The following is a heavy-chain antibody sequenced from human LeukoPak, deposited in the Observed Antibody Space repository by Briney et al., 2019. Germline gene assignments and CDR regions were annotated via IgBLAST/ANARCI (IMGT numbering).Heavy chain of an antibody. V-gene: IGHV3-30*19. J-gene: IGHJ4*02. D-gene: IGHD6-13*01. Sequence: GGSLRLSCAASGFSFSTFVMHWVRQAPGKGLEWVAVISYDGSNKYYADSVKGRFTISRDNSKNTLYLQMNSLRAEDTAVYYCARGFIAAAGNGYYFDYWGQGTLDTVSS. CDR3: ARGFIAAAGNGYYFDY. CDR2: ISYDGSNK. CDR1: GFSFSTFV.